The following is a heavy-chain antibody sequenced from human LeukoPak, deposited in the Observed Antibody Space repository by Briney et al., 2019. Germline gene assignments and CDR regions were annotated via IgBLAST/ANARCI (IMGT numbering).Heavy chain of an antibody. V-gene: IGHV4-38-2*01. Sequence: SPSLSLTCSVSGYSIRSGYYWSWMRQAPGKGLGPIWSIYHTGRSYYTPSLESRVTISADTSKLQFSLRLNSVTAADTAVYFCAVSTVGAPVPQPFDFWGQGTMVTVSS. D-gene: IGHD4-23*01. CDR3: AVSTVGAPVPQPFDF. J-gene: IGHJ3*01. CDR1: GYSIRSGYY. CDR2: IYHTGRS.